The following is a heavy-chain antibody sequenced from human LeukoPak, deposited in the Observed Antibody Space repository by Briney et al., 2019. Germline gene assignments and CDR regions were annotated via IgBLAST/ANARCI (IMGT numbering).Heavy chain of an antibody. CDR3: ARGHRLRRVGIAAASRPFDP. CDR1: GGSFSGYY. V-gene: IGHV4-34*01. D-gene: IGHD6-13*01. J-gene: IGHJ5*02. CDR2: INHSGST. Sequence: SETLSLTCAVYGGSFSGYYWSWIRQPPGKGLEWIGEINHSGSTNYNPSLKSRVTISVDTSKNQFSLKLSSVTAADTAVYYCARGHRLRRVGIAAASRPFDPWGQGTLVTVSS.